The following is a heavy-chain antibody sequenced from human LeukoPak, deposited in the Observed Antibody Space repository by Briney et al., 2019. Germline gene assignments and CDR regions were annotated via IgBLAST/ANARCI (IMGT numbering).Heavy chain of an antibody. CDR2: IIPIFGTA. V-gene: IGHV1-69*13. D-gene: IGHD5-12*01. CDR1: GGTFSSYA. CDR3: ARDRGYDHFQH. Sequence: GASVKVSCKASGGTFSSYAISWVRQAPGQGLEWMGGIIPIFGTANYAQKFQGRVTITADESTSTAYMELSSLGSEDTAVYYCARDRGYDHFQHWGQGTLVTASS. J-gene: IGHJ1*01.